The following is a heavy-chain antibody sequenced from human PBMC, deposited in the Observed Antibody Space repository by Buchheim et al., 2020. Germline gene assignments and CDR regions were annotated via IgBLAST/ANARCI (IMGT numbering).Heavy chain of an antibody. D-gene: IGHD6-13*01. CDR3: ARDSTYSSSWYIGAFDI. J-gene: IGHJ3*02. CDR2: ISSSSSTI. Sequence: EVQLVESGGGLVQPGGSLRLSCAASGFTFSSYSMNWVRQAPGKGLEWVSYISSSSSTIYYADSAKGRFTISRDNAKYSPHLQMNSLRAEDTAVYYCARDSTYSSSWYIGAFDIWGQGT. CDR1: GFTFSSYS. V-gene: IGHV3-48*04.